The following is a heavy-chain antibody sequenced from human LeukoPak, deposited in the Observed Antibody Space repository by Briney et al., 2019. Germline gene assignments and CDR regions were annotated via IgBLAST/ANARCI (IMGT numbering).Heavy chain of an antibody. V-gene: IGHV3-64*04. D-gene: IGHD3-10*01. CDR2: LSHNGGNT. CDR1: GFTFSSHA. CDR3: AKGNDGELFGFDY. J-gene: IGHJ4*02. Sequence: PGGSLRLSCSASGFTFSSHALHWVRQAPGKGLEYVSGLSHNGGNTYYAESVKGRFTISRDNSRNTLYLQMNSLRAEDTAVFYCAKGNDGELFGFDYWGQGILVTVSS.